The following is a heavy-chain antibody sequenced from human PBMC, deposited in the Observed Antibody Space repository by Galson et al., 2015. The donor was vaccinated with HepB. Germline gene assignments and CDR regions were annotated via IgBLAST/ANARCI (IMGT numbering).Heavy chain of an antibody. Sequence: SLRLSCAASGFTFSSYDMNWVRQAPGKGLEWVAVITYNGSNKYYADSVKGRFTISRDNSKNTLYLQMNSLRAEDTAVYYCAREMSDDSWCGYFDYWGQVTLCTVSS. J-gene: IGHJ4*02. CDR1: GFTFSSYD. CDR3: AREMSDDSWCGYFDY. D-gene: IGHD3-3*01. CDR2: ITYNGSNK. V-gene: IGHV3-30-3*01.